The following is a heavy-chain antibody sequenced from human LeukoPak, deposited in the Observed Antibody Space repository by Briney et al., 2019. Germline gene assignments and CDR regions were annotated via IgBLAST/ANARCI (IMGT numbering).Heavy chain of an antibody. CDR3: ARGRAAGTVDWFDP. D-gene: IGHD6-13*01. V-gene: IGHV1-8*01. J-gene: IGHJ5*02. CDR1: GYTFTSCD. Sequence: GASVKVSCKASGYTFTSCDINWVRQATGQGLEWMGWMNPNSGNTGYAQKFQGRVTMTRNTSISTAYMELSSLRSEDTAVYYCARGRAAGTVDWFDPWGQGTLVTVSS. CDR2: MNPNSGNT.